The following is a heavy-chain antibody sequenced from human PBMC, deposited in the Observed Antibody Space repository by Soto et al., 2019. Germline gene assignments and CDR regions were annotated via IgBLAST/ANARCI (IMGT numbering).Heavy chain of an antibody. D-gene: IGHD6-13*01. CDR2: IYYSATT. V-gene: IGHV4-59*12. Sequence: SQTLSLTCTVSGTSITNNYWSCIRQPPGKGLEWIGYIYYSATTNYNPSLKSRVTISVDTSKNQFSLKLSSVTAADTAVYYCAREGKLVRRRQPDFDYCGEGTL. CDR3: AREGKLVRRRQPDFDY. CDR1: GTSITNNY. J-gene: IGHJ4*02.